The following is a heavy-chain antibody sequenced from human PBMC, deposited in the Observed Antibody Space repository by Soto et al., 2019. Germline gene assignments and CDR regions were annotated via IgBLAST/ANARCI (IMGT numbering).Heavy chain of an antibody. V-gene: IGHV1-2*04. J-gene: IGHJ6*02. Sequence: ASVKVSCKASGYSFTDYHIHWVRQAPGQGLEWLGRINPKSGGTSTAQKFQGWVTMTTDTSISTASMELTRLTSDDTAVYYCARGDSTDCANGVCSFFYNHDMDVWG. CDR2: INPKSGGT. D-gene: IGHD2-8*01. CDR1: GYSFTDYH. CDR3: ARGDSTDCANGVCSFFYNHDMDV.